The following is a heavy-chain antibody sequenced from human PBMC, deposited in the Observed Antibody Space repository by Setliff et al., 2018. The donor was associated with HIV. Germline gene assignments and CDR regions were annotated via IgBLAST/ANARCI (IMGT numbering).Heavy chain of an antibody. CDR2: IYYSGST. CDR1: GGSISSYY. Sequence: PSETLSLTCTVSGGSISSYYWSWIRQPPGKGLEWIGYIYYSGSTYYNPSLKSRLTISVDTSKNQFSLKLSSVTAADTAVYYCARRKAGWGELFGNWFDPWGQGTLVTVSS. V-gene: IGHV4-59*04. CDR3: ARRKAGWGELFGNWFDP. D-gene: IGHD3-10*01. J-gene: IGHJ5*02.